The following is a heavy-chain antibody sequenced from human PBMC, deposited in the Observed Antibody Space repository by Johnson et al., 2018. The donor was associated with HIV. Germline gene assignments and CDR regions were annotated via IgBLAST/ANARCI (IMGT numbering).Heavy chain of an antibody. D-gene: IGHD3-9*01. V-gene: IGHV3-66*02. Sequence: VQLVESGGGLVQPGGSLRVSCAASGFIVSNNYMTWVRQAPGKGLEWVSTLYSGGRTYYADSVTGRFTISRDNSKNTLYLQMNSLRAEDTAVYYCAKDTIAGVKGDSLIWGQGTMVTVSS. CDR1: GFIVSNNY. CDR2: LYSGGRT. J-gene: IGHJ3*02. CDR3: AKDTIAGVKGDSLI.